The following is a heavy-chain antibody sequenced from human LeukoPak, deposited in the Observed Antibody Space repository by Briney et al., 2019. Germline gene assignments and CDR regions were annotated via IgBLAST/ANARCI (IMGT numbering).Heavy chain of an antibody. J-gene: IGHJ6*02. CDR1: GGTFSSYA. Sequence: ASVKVSCKASGGTFSSYAISWVRQAPGQGLEWMGRIIPIFGIANYAQKFQGRVTITADKSASTAYMELSSLRSEDTAVYYCASLRGQLVQGSGMDVWGQGTTVTVSS. CDR2: IIPIFGIA. D-gene: IGHD6-6*01. V-gene: IGHV1-69*04. CDR3: ASLRGQLVQGSGMDV.